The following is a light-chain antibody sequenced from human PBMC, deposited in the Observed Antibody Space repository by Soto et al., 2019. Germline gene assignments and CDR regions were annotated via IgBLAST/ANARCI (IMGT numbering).Light chain of an antibody. J-gene: IGKJ5*01. Sequence: DIQMTQSPSTLSASVGDRVTITGRASQSISSWLAWYQQKPGKAPKILIYKASTLETGVPSRFSGSGSRTEFTLSISSLQPDDFGTYYCQEYNAYSMTFGQGTRLEIK. CDR3: QEYNAYSMT. CDR2: KAS. V-gene: IGKV1-5*03. CDR1: QSISSW.